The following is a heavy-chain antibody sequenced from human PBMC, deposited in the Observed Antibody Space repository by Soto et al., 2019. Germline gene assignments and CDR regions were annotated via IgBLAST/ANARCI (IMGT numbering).Heavy chain of an antibody. CDR3: ATAGYCSGGSCYYGWFDP. J-gene: IGHJ5*02. CDR2: FDPEDGET. D-gene: IGHD2-15*01. CDR1: GYTLTELS. V-gene: IGHV1-24*01. Sequence: QVQLVQSGAEVKKPGASVKVSCKVSGYTLTELSMHWVRQAPGKGLEWMGGFDPEDGETIYAQKFQGRVTMTEDTSTATAYLELSSLRSEDTAVYYCATAGYCSGGSCYYGWFDPWGQGTLVTVSS.